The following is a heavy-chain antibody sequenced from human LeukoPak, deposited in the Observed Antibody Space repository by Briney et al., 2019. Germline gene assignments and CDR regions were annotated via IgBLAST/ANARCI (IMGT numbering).Heavy chain of an antibody. CDR1: GGTFSSYA. J-gene: IGHJ4*02. D-gene: IGHD6-19*01. V-gene: IGHV1-69*13. CDR2: IIPIFGTA. Sequence: SVKVSCKASGGTFSSYAISWVRQAPGQGLEWMGGIIPIFGTANYAQKFQGRVTITADESTSTAYMELSSLRSEDTAVYYCAADLQHSSDWSLSYWGQGTLVTVSS. CDR3: AADLQHSSDWSLSY.